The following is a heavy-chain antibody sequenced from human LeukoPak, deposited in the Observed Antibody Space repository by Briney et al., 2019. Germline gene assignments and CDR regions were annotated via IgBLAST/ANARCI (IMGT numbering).Heavy chain of an antibody. CDR3: ARVSYPGNYYYGMDV. D-gene: IGHD5-18*01. J-gene: IGHJ6*02. V-gene: IGHV1-18*01. Sequence: ASVKVSCKASGYTFINYDISWVRQAPGQGLEWMGWISAYNGNTNYAQKLQGRVTMTTDTSTSTAYMELRSLRSDDTAVYYCARVSYPGNYYYGMDVWGQGTTVTVSS. CDR1: GYTFINYD. CDR2: ISAYNGNT.